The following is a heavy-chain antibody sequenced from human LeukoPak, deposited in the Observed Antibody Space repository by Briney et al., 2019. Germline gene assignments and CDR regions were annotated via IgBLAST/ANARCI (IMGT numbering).Heavy chain of an antibody. CDR3: AGKAAAYYFVY. CDR2: MQYDGSEE. J-gene: IGHJ4*02. V-gene: IGHV3-30*02. CDR1: GFSFSTYG. D-gene: IGHD2-2*01. Sequence: GALRLSCAASGFSFSTYGMHWVRQAPGKGLEWVTFMQYDGSEEYYADSVKGRFTISRDNSKSTLYLQMDSLRGEDTAVHYCAGKAAAYYFVYWGQGTLVTVPS.